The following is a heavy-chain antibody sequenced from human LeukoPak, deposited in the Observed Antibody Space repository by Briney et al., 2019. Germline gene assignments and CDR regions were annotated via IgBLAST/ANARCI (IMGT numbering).Heavy chain of an antibody. CDR2: IYYSGST. D-gene: IGHD3-22*01. J-gene: IGHJ3*02. CDR3: ARDSRGYVAFDI. Sequence: SETLCLTCTVSGGSISSDGFYWSWLRQHPGLGLVSIGYIYYSGSTYYNPSLKSRVTISVNTSKNQFSLKLSSVTAADTAVYYCARDSRGYVAFDIWGQGTMVTVSS. CDR1: GGSISSDGFY. V-gene: IGHV4-31*03.